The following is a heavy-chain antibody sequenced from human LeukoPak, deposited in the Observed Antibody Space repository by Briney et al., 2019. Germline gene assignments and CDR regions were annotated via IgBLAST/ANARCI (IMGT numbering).Heavy chain of an antibody. CDR2: ITGSGGST. D-gene: IGHD5-24*01. V-gene: IGHV3-23*01. CDR1: GFTFINYG. Sequence: GSLRLSCAASGFTFINYGMNWVRQAPGKGLEWVSGITGSGGSTYYADSVKGRFTISRDNSKNTVYLQINSLTAEDTAVYFCGRDSRWAQPDYWGQGTLVTVSS. J-gene: IGHJ4*02. CDR3: GRDSRWAQPDY.